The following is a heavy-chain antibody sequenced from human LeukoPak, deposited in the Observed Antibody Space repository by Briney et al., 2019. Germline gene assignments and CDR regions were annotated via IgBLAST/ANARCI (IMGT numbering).Heavy chain of an antibody. J-gene: IGHJ4*02. V-gene: IGHV3-23*01. CDR2: ISGSGGST. D-gene: IGHD3-10*01. Sequence: PGGSLRLSCAASGFTFSSYGMHWARQAPGKGLEWVSAISGSGGSTYYADSVKGRFTISRDNSKNTLYLQMNSLRAEDTAVYYCASNYGSGSYYDCWGQGTLVTVSS. CDR1: GFTFSSYG. CDR3: ASNYGSGSYYDC.